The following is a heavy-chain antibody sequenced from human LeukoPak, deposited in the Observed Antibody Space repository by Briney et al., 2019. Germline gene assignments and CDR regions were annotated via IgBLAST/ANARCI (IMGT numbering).Heavy chain of an antibody. Sequence: ASVKVSCKASGYTFTGYYMHWVRQAPGQGLEWMGWINPNSGNTGYAQKFQGRVTMTRNTSISTAYMELSSLRSEDTAVYYCARGGYYYGSGSYSYMDVWGKGTTVTISS. D-gene: IGHD3-10*01. CDR2: INPNSGNT. V-gene: IGHV1-8*02. CDR3: ARGGYYYGSGSYSYMDV. J-gene: IGHJ6*03. CDR1: GYTFTGYY.